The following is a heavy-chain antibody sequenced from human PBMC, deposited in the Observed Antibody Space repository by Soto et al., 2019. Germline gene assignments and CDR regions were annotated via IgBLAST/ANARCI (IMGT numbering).Heavy chain of an antibody. Sequence: PSETLSLTCTVSGGSISSGDYSWSWIRQPPGKGLECIAYIYSNGSAYYNPSLKSRVIVLVDTSRNQFSLTLRYVTAADTAVYYCARDTGSGPSWFDPWGDGTLVTVSS. J-gene: IGHJ5*02. CDR1: GGSISSGDYS. CDR2: IYSNGSA. CDR3: ARDTGSGPSWFDP. D-gene: IGHD3-10*01. V-gene: IGHV4-30-4*01.